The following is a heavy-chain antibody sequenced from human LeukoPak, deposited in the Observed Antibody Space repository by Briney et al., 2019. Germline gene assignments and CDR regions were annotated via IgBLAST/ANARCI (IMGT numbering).Heavy chain of an antibody. V-gene: IGHV4-34*01. D-gene: IGHD3-22*01. CDR3: ARGYDSSAYYPFNY. Sequence: PSETLSLTCAVYGGSFSDYFWSWIRQPPGKGLEWIGEISHSGTTNSNPSLKSRVTISVDTSKNQFSLMLSSVTAADTAVYYCARGYDSSAYYPFNYWGQGTLVTVSS. J-gene: IGHJ4*02. CDR1: GGSFSDYF. CDR2: ISHSGTT.